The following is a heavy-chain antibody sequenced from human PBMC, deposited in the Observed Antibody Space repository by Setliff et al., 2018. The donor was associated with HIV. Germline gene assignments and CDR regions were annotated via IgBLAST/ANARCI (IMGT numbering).Heavy chain of an antibody. Sequence: GESLKISCTGSGYKFTNYWIGWVRQMPGKGLQYMGIIYPGDSDTRYSPSSQGQVTISADVSLNTVFLQWTSLKTSDSAVYYCATRGLSGAGSPTEHWGQGTLVTVSS. CDR2: IYPGDSDT. D-gene: IGHD3-10*01. CDR1: GYKFTNYW. J-gene: IGHJ4*02. V-gene: IGHV5-51*01. CDR3: ATRGLSGAGSPTEH.